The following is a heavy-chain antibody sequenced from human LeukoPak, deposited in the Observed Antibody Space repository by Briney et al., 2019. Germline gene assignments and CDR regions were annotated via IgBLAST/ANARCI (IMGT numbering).Heavy chain of an antibody. CDR3: AKDGLAGDGFDY. CDR2: ISGDGGST. V-gene: IGHV3-43*02. J-gene: IGHJ4*02. D-gene: IGHD3-16*01. CDR1: GFTFDDYA. Sequence: PGGSLRLSCAASGFTFDDYAMHWVRQAPGKGLEWVSLISGDGGSTYYADSVKGRFTISRDNSKNSLYLQMNGLRTEDTALYYCAKDGLAGDGFDYWGQGTLVTVSS.